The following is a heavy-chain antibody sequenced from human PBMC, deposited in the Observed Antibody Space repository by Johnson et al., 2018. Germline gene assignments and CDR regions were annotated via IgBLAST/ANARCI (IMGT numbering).Heavy chain of an antibody. CDR3: ARAPRTSSFYYFFGMDV. V-gene: IGHV1-69*17. Sequence: QVQLVESGAEVMKPGSSVKVSCKVSGGTFSSYAISWVRQAPGQGLEWMGGIIPLFDITSYAQHFQGRVTITADKSTSTAYMEVSSLRSDDTAVYYCARAPRTSSFYYFFGMDVWGQGTTVTVSS. CDR1: GGTFSSYA. D-gene: IGHD6-6*01. CDR2: IIPLFDIT. J-gene: IGHJ6*02.